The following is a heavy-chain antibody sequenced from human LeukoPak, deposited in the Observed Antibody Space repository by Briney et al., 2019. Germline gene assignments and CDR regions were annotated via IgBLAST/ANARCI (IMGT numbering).Heavy chain of an antibody. CDR3: ARDSQHLNFDH. CDR2: IKEDGSEK. V-gene: IGHV3-7*01. J-gene: IGHJ4*02. CDR1: GFTFSSYA. D-gene: IGHD3-3*02. Sequence: PGGSLGLSCAASGFTFSSYAMSWVRQAPGKGLEWVANIKEDGSEKYYVGSVKGRFTISRDNAKNSLYLQMDSLRAEDTAVYYCARDSQHLNFDHWGQGTLVTVSS.